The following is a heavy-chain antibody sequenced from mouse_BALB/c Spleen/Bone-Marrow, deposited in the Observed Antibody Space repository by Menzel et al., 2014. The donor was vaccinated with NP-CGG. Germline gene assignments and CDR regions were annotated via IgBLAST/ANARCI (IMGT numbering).Heavy chain of an antibody. D-gene: IGHD2-1*01. Sequence: VHLVESGPELVRPGVSVKISCKGSGYTFTDYAMHWVKQSHAKSLEGIGVISTYSGNTNYNQKFKGKATMTVDKSSSTAYMELARLTSEDSAIYYCASPIYYGNYEGFAYWGQGTLVTVSA. CDR3: ASPIYYGNYEGFAY. CDR2: ISTYSGNT. V-gene: IGHV1-67*01. CDR1: GYTFTDYA. J-gene: IGHJ3*01.